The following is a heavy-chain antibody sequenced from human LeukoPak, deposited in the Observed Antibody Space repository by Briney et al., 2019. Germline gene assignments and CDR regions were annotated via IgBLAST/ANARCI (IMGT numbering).Heavy chain of an antibody. CDR3: ARGFTYYDFWSGSLRAFDI. CDR1: GFTFSSYS. Sequence: GGSLRLSCAASGFTFSSYSMNWVRQAPGKGLEWVSSIYSSSSYKYYPDSVNGRFTIFRDNAKKSTYLQMNSLRAEDTAVYYCARGFTYYDFWSGSLRAFDIWGKGTMVTVSS. V-gene: IGHV3-21*01. J-gene: IGHJ3*02. D-gene: IGHD3-3*01. CDR2: IYSSSSYK.